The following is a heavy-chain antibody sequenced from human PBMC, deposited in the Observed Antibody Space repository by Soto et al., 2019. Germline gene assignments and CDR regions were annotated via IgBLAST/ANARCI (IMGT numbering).Heavy chain of an antibody. CDR1: GYTFTGYY. V-gene: IGHV1-2*04. D-gene: IGHD2-15*01. J-gene: IGHJ4*02. CDR2: INPNSGGT. Sequence: QVQLVQSGAEVKKPGASVKVSCKASGYTFTGYYMHWVRQAPGQGLEWMGWINPNSGGTNYAQKCQGWVTMTRDRSISTAYMELSRLRSDDTAVYYCARSWEYCSGGSCYGAYYFDYWGQGTLVTVSS. CDR3: ARSWEYCSGGSCYGAYYFDY.